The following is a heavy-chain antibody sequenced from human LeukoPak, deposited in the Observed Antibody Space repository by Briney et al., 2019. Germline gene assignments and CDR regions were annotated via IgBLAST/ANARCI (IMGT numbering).Heavy chain of an antibody. V-gene: IGHV3-23*01. D-gene: IGHD3-16*02. CDR2: ISGSAGDT. Sequence: PGGSLRLSSAASGFTFSSYAMSWVRQATGKGLEWVSAISGSAGDTYYADSVKGRFTITRDNFKNTLYLQMNSLRAEDTAVYYSAKDRYDAVRYFDYWGQGTLVTVSS. CDR3: AKDRYDAVRYFDY. J-gene: IGHJ4*02. CDR1: GFTFSSYA.